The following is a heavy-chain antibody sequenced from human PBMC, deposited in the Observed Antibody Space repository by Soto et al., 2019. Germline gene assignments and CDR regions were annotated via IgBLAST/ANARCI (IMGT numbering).Heavy chain of an antibody. V-gene: IGHV4-31*03. J-gene: IGHJ4*02. Sequence: QVQLQESGPGLVKPSQTLSLTCTVSGGTISSDDYSWSWIRQHPGKGLEWIGYIHSSGNTYSNPSLKRRVAISADTSKNQFSLRLSSVTAADTAVYFCARRNTRWVFDYWGQGTQVTVSS. D-gene: IGHD2-2*01. CDR3: ARRNTRWVFDY. CDR1: GGTISSDDYS. CDR2: IHSSGNT.